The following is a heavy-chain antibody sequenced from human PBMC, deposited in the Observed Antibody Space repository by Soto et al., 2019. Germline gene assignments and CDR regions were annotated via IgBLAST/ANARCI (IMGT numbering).Heavy chain of an antibody. J-gene: IGHJ6*02. CDR3: ARGVTMVRGDYGMDV. D-gene: IGHD3-10*01. CDR2: IGSSSSYI. CDR1: GFTFSSYS. V-gene: IGHV3-21*01. Sequence: GGSLRLSCAASGFTFSSYSMNWVRQAPGKGLEWVSSIGSSSSYIYYADSVKGRFTISRDNAKNSLYLQMNSLRAEDTAVYYCARGVTMVRGDYGMDVWGQGTTVTVSS.